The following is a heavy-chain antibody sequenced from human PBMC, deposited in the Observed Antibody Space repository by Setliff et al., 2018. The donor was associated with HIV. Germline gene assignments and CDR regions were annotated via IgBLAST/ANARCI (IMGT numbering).Heavy chain of an antibody. J-gene: IGHJ3*01. V-gene: IGHV1-46*01. CDR3: GRVPYKSAWFSGGHNPFDV. CDR1: GYPFTSYY. D-gene: IGHD6-19*01. Sequence: ASVKVSCKASGYPFTSYYMHWVRQAPGQGLEWMGIINPTGGSTSYAQKFQGRVTMTTDTSTSTVYMDLRSLTSDDTAVYYCGRVPYKSAWFSGGHNPFDVWGQGTMVTVSS. CDR2: INPTGGST.